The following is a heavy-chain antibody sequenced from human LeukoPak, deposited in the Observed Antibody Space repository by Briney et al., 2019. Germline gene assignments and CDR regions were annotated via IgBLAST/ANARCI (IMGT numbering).Heavy chain of an antibody. CDR2: IYYSGST. CDR1: GGSISSYD. V-gene: IGHV4-59*01. J-gene: IGHJ3*02. CDR3: ARNYYDSSNYYWTDAFDI. Sequence: SETLSLTCTVSGGSISSYDWSWIRQPPGKGLEWIGYIYYSGSTNYNPSLKSRVTISVDTSKNQFSLKLSSVTAADTAVYYCARNYYDSSNYYWTDAFDIWGQGTMVTVSS. D-gene: IGHD3-22*01.